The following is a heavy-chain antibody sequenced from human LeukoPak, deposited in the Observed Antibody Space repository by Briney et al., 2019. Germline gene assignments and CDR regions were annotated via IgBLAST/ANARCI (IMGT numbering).Heavy chain of an antibody. J-gene: IGHJ4*02. V-gene: IGHV3-23*01. Sequence: GGSLRLSCAASGFTFSSYAMSWVRQAPGKGLEWVSAISGSGGSTYYADSVKGRFTISRDNSKNTLYLQMNSLRAEDTAVYYCAKARQPVSQPYYDILTGYYTAFDYWGQGTLVTVSS. D-gene: IGHD3-9*01. CDR2: ISGSGGST. CDR1: GFTFSSYA. CDR3: AKARQPVSQPYYDILTGYYTAFDY.